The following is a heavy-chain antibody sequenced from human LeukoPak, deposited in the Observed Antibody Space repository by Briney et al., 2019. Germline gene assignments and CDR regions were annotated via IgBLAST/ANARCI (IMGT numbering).Heavy chain of an antibody. CDR1: GFTFSSYS. D-gene: IGHD6-19*01. V-gene: IGHV3-48*01. CDR3: GWLGSGWYGGY. J-gene: IGHJ4*02. Sequence: GGSLRLSCAASGFTFSSYSMNWVRQAPGKGLEWVSYISSSSSTIYYADSVKGRFTISRDNAKNSLYLQMNSLRAEDTAVCYCGWLGSGWYGGYWGQGTLVTVSS. CDR2: ISSSSSTI.